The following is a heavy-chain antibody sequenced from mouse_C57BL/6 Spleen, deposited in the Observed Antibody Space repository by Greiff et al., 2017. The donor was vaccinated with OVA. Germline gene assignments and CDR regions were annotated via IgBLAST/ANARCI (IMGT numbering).Heavy chain of an antibody. CDR2: IHPNSGST. Sequence: VQLQQPGAELVKPGASVKLSCKASGYTFTSYWMHWVKQRPGQGLEWIGMIHPNSGSTNYNEKFKSKATLTVDKSSSTAYMQLSSLTSEDSAVYYCASSYYGSAMDYWGQGTSVTVSS. V-gene: IGHV1-64*01. J-gene: IGHJ4*01. D-gene: IGHD1-1*01. CDR1: GYTFTSYW. CDR3: ASSYYGSAMDY.